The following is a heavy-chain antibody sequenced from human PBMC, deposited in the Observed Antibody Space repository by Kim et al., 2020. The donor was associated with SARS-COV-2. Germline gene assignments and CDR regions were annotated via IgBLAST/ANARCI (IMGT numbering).Heavy chain of an antibody. CDR1: GYTFTSYG. V-gene: IGHV1-18*01. CDR3: ARDYRARLTGPRGSAFDI. CDR2: ISAYNGNT. J-gene: IGHJ3*02. D-gene: IGHD3-9*01. Sequence: ASVKVSCKASGYTFTSYGISWVRQAPGQGLEWMGWISAYNGNTNYAQKLQGRVTMTTDTSTSTAYMELRSLRSDDTAVYYCARDYRARLTGPRGSAFDIWGQGTMVTVSS.